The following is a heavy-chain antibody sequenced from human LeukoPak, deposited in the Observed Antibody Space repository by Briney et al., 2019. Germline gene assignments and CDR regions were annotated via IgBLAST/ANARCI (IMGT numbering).Heavy chain of an antibody. V-gene: IGHV3-33*01. CDR3: AAAEMATISY. J-gene: IGHJ4*02. Sequence: PGRLLRLSCAASGFTFSSYGMHWVRQAPGKGLEWVAVIWYDGSNKYYADSVKGRFTTSRDNSKNTLYLQMNSLRAEDTAVYYCAAAEMATISYWGQGTLVTVSS. D-gene: IGHD5-24*01. CDR2: IWYDGSNK. CDR1: GFTFSSYG.